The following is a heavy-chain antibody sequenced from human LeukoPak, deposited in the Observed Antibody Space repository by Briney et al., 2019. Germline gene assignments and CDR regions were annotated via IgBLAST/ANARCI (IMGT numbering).Heavy chain of an antibody. CDR2: IYYSGST. CDR3: ARRALIATTLRRVRENAFDI. CDR1: GGSISSYY. J-gene: IGHJ3*02. V-gene: IGHV4-59*08. D-gene: IGHD1-26*01. Sequence: PSETLSLTCTVSGGSISSYYWSWIRQPPGKGLEWIGYIYYSGSTNYNPSLKSRVTISVDTSKNQFSLKLSSVTAADTAVYYCARRALIATTLRRVRENAFDIWGQGTMVTVSS.